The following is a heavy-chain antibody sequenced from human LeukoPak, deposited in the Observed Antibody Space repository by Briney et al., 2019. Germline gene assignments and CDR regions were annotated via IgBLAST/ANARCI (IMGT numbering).Heavy chain of an antibody. V-gene: IGHV1-3*01. Sequence: GASVKVSCKASGYTFTSYAMHWVRQAPGQRFEWMGWINAGNGNTKYSQKFQGRVTITRDTFASTAYMELSSLRSEDTAVYYCARGRYCSSTSCYTPTIPRFDPWGQGTLVTVSS. D-gene: IGHD2-2*02. CDR3: ARGRYCSSTSCYTPTIPRFDP. CDR2: INAGNGNT. CDR1: GYTFTSYA. J-gene: IGHJ5*02.